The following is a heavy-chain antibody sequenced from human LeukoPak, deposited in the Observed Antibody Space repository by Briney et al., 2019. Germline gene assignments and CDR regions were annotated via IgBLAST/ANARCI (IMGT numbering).Heavy chain of an antibody. V-gene: IGHV3-74*01. CDR3: ARGVSGTGPDI. CDR2: IKTDGSST. CDR1: GFTFSSYW. D-gene: IGHD5/OR15-5a*01. J-gene: IGHJ3*02. Sequence: GGPLRLSCAASGFTFSSYWMPSVCQAPGNAVVGVSRIKTDGSSTEYADSVKGRFTISRDNAKNTMYLQMNSLRAEDTAVYYCARGVSGTGPDIWGLGTMVTVSS.